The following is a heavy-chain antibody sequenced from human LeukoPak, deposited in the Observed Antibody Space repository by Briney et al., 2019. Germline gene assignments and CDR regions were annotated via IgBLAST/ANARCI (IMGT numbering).Heavy chain of an antibody. CDR1: GFTFSSYG. D-gene: IGHD2-21*01. V-gene: IGHV3-30*02. CDR3: ARVWSRYWYFDL. CDR2: IRYDGSNK. Sequence: GGSLRLSCAASGFTFSSYGMHWVRQAPGKGLEWVAFIRYDGSNKYYADSVKGRFTISRDNAKNSLYLQMNSLRTEDTAVYYCARVWSRYWYFDLWGRGTLVTVSS. J-gene: IGHJ2*01.